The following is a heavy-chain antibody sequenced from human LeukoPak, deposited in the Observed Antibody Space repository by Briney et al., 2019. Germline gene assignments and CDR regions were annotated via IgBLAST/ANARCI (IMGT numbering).Heavy chain of an antibody. J-gene: IGHJ4*02. CDR1: GFTIISYA. CDR3: AKAPYYYYSYGYNGVFDY. V-gene: IGHV3-23*01. Sequence: GGSLRLSCEASGFTIISYAMSWVRQAPGKGLEWVSAVSGTADNTYYAESVRGRFTISRDNSKNTLYLQMNSLRAEDAAVYFCAKAPYYYYSYGYNGVFDYWGQGTLVTLSS. CDR2: VSGTADNT. D-gene: IGHD3-22*01.